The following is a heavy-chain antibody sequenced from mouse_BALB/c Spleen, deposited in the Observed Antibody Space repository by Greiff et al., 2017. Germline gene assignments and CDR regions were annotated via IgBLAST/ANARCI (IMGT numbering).Heavy chain of an antibody. V-gene: IGHV1-5*01. CDR2: IYPGNSDT. D-gene: IGHD3-1*01. Sequence: VQLQQSGTVLARPGASVKMSCKASGYSFTSYWMHWVNQRPGQGLEWIGAIYPGNSDTSYNQKFKGKAKLTAVTSASTAYMELSSLTNEDSAVYYCTRGGSSGYVVYAMDYWGQGTSVTVSS. CDR1: GYSFTSYW. J-gene: IGHJ4*01. CDR3: TRGGSSGYVVYAMDY.